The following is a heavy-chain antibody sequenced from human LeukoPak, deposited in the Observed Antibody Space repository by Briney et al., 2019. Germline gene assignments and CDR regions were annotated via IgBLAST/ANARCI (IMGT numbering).Heavy chain of an antibody. V-gene: IGHV3-23*01. Sequence: GGSLRLSCAASGFTFSSYAMSWVRQAPGKGLEWVSAISGSGGSTYYADSVKGRFTLSRDNSKNTLYLQMNSLRAEDTAVYYCAKELTYYYDSSGTFDYWGQGTLVTVSS. CDR3: AKELTYYYDSSGTFDY. D-gene: IGHD3-22*01. CDR2: ISGSGGST. CDR1: GFTFSSYA. J-gene: IGHJ4*02.